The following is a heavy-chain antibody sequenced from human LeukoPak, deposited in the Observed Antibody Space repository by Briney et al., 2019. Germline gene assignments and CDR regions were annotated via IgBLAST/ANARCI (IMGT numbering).Heavy chain of an antibody. CDR3: AREPSELLNHFDY. D-gene: IGHD1-26*01. CDR2: ISYDGSNK. V-gene: IGHV3-30-3*01. CDR1: GFTFSSYA. J-gene: IGHJ4*02. Sequence: GGSLRLSCAASGFTFSSYAMHWVRQAPGKGLEWVAVISYDGSNKYYADSVKGRFTISRDNAKNSLYLQMNSLRAEDTAVYYCAREPSELLNHFDYWGQGTLVTVSS.